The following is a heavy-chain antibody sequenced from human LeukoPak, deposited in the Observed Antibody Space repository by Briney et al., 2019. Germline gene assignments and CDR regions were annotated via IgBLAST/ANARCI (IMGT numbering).Heavy chain of an antibody. D-gene: IGHD6-13*01. CDR3: ARDSHIAGVAYYFDY. CDR1: GYTFSAYG. CDR2: ISAYSGNT. V-gene: IGHV1-18*01. Sequence: ASVKVSCKASGYTFSAYGISWVRQAPGQGLEWGAYISAYSGNTNYAQNLRGRVTITTDTSTSTAYMELRSLRADDTAVYYCARDSHIAGVAYYFDYWGQGTLVTVSS. J-gene: IGHJ4*02.